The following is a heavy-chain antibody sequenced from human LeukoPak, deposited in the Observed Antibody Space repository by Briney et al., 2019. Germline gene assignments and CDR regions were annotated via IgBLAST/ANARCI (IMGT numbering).Heavy chain of an antibody. CDR1: GFAFSSYS. V-gene: IGHV3-21*04. CDR3: ARDSAHIVVVPVVIPPGLDNWFDP. CDR2: ISSGSTYI. J-gene: IGHJ5*02. Sequence: GGSLRLSCAASGFAFSSYSMNWVRQAPGKGLEWVSSISSGSTYIYYADSVKGRFTISRDNAKNSLYLQMNSLRAEDTAVYYCARDSAHIVVVPVVIPPGLDNWFDPWGQGTLVTVSS. D-gene: IGHD2-2*01.